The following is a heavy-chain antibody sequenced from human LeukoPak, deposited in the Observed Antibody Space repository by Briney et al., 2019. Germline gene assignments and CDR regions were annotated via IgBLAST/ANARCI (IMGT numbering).Heavy chain of an antibody. J-gene: IGHJ5*02. Sequence: RASETLSLTCTVSGGSISSSSYYWGWIRQPPGKGLEWIGSIYYSGSTYYNPSLKSRVTISVDTSKNQFSLKLSSVTAADTAVYYCARDFPHPLNWFDPWGQGTLVTVSP. CDR2: IYYSGST. CDR1: GGSISSSSYY. V-gene: IGHV4-39*07. CDR3: ARDFPHPLNWFDP.